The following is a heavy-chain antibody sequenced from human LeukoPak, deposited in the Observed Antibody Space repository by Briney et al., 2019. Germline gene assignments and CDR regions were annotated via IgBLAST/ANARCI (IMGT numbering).Heavy chain of an antibody. J-gene: IGHJ6*02. D-gene: IGHD6-6*01. Sequence: EASVKVSCKASGGTFSSYAISWVRQAPGQGLEWMGRIIPIFGIANYAQKFQGRVTIIADKSTSTAYKELSSLRSEDTAVYYCASQYSSSGDYYYYGMDVWGQGTTVTVSS. CDR1: GGTFSSYA. CDR3: ASQYSSSGDYYYYGMDV. CDR2: IIPIFGIA. V-gene: IGHV1-69*04.